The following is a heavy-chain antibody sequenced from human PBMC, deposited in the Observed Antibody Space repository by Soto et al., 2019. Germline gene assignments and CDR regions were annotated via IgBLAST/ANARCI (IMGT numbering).Heavy chain of an antibody. CDR2: INDRGSI. CDR3: ARESHDILTGPPWVWYFDL. Sequence: QVQLQQWGAGPLRPLETLSLTCGVSGGSFRGYYWAWIRQSPGKGLEWIGEINDRGSINYNPSLKSRVSISVDTSKNHYSLKLRSVTAADTAVYYCARESHDILTGPPWVWYFDLWGRGTLVTVSS. D-gene: IGHD3-9*01. V-gene: IGHV4-34*01. J-gene: IGHJ2*01. CDR1: GGSFRGYY.